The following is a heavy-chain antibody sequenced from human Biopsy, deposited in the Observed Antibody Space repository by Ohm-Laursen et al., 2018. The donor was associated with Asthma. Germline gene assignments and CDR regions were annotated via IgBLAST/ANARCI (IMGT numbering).Heavy chain of an antibody. D-gene: IGHD4-17*01. CDR1: GSTFSNFA. J-gene: IGHJ4*02. Sequence: SSVKVSCKAPGSTFSNFAISWVRQAPGQGLEWMGRIIPFYGTATYAQNFQGRLTLTADESTSTAYMELSSLRSEDTAVYFCARDYDGDYVQRHLPLAYWGQGTLVTVSS. V-gene: IGHV1-69*15. CDR2: IIPFYGTA. CDR3: ARDYDGDYVQRHLPLAY.